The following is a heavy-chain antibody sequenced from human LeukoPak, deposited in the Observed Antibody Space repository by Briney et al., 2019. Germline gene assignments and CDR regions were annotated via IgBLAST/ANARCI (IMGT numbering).Heavy chain of an antibody. D-gene: IGHD4-11*01. V-gene: IGHV3-23*01. J-gene: IGHJ3*02. Sequence: GGSLRLSCAASGFTFSSYAMSWVRQAPGKGLEWVSAISGSGGGTYYADSVKGRFTISRDNSKNTLYLQMNSLRAEDTAVYYCAKYKTVTTFFGAFDIWGQGTMVTVSS. CDR2: ISGSGGGT. CDR3: AKYKTVTTFFGAFDI. CDR1: GFTFSSYA.